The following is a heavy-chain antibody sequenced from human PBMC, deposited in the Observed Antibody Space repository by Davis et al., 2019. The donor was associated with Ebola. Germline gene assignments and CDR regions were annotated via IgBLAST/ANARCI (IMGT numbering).Heavy chain of an antibody. CDR2: IKQDGSDK. J-gene: IGHJ5*02. V-gene: IGHV3-7*01. Sequence: PSGSLTLSCATSGFTFSNYWMSWGRQGPGKGLEWVGKIKQDGSDKYYLDSVKGRFTISRDNGKNSLYLQMNSLRAEDTAVYYCAKDSGWAMSPWGQGTLVTVSS. CDR1: GFTFSNYW. D-gene: IGHD6-19*01. CDR3: AKDSGWAMSP.